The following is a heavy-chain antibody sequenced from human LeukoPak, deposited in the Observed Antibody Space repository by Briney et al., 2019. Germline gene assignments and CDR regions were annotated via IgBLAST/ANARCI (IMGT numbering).Heavy chain of an antibody. D-gene: IGHD5-18*01. Sequence: PSETLSLTCAVSGYSISSGYYWGWIRQPPGKGLEWIGSIYHSGSTYYNPSLKSRVTISVDTSKNQFSLKLSSVTAADTAVYYCARQSGRIQLWLGYFDYWGQGTLSPSPQ. V-gene: IGHV4-38-2*01. CDR2: IYHSGST. CDR3: ARQSGRIQLWLGYFDY. J-gene: IGHJ4*02. CDR1: GYSISSGYY.